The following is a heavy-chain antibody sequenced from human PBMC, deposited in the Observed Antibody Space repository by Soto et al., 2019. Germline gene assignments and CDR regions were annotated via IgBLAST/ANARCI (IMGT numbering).Heavy chain of an antibody. CDR2: IYSGGST. D-gene: IGHD3-3*01. J-gene: IGHJ6*02. Sequence: PGGSLRLSXAASGFTVSSNYMSWVRQAPGKGLEWVSVIYSGGSTYYADSVKGRFTISRDNSKNTLYLQMNSLRAEDTAVYYCARDKADYDFWSGYYPPYYYGMDVWGQGTTVTVSS. CDR3: ARDKADYDFWSGYYPPYYYGMDV. V-gene: IGHV3-53*01. CDR1: GFTVSSNY.